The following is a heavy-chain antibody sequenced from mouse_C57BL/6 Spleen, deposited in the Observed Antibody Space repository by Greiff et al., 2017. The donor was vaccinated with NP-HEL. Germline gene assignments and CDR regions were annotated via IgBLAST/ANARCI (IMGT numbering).Heavy chain of an antibody. Sequence: QVQLKQPGAELVRPGSSVKLSCKASGYTFTSYWMHWVKQRPIQGLEWIGNIDPSDSETHYNQKFKDKATLTVDKSSSTAYMQLSSLTSEDSAVYYCARAVVYWYFDVWGTGTTVTVSS. J-gene: IGHJ1*03. CDR2: IDPSDSET. CDR3: ARAVVYWYFDV. D-gene: IGHD1-1*01. V-gene: IGHV1-52*01. CDR1: GYTFTSYW.